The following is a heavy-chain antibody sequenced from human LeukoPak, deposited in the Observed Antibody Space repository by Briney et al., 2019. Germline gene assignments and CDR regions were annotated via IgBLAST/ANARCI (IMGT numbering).Heavy chain of an antibody. CDR3: ARVRPRGFPDAFDI. D-gene: IGHD2-21*01. V-gene: IGHV4-4*02. Sequence: SETLSLTCAVSGGSISSNNWWIWVRQSPEKGLEWIGEIYHDGSTNYNPSLKSRVTISMDKSKNQLSLKLNFVTAADTAVYYCARVRPRGFPDAFDIWGQGTMVTVSS. J-gene: IGHJ3*02. CDR1: GGSISSNNW. CDR2: IYHDGST.